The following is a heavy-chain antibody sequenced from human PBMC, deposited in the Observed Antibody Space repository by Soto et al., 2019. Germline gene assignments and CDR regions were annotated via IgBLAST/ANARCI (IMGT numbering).Heavy chain of an antibody. Sequence: EVQLVESGGGLVEPGESLRLSCAASGFTFSSSTMNWVRQAPGKGLEWVSSISSSSNYIYYADSVKGRFTISRDNAKNSRYRQTNSLIGENTAVNHCARGGLRNAIDVWGQGTRVTVSS. D-gene: IGHD5-12*01. J-gene: IGHJ6*02. V-gene: IGHV3-21*01. CDR1: GFTFSSST. CDR2: ISSSSNYI. CDR3: ARGGLRNAIDV.